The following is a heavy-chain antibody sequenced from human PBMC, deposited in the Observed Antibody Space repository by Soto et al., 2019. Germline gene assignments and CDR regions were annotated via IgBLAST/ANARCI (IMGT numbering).Heavy chain of an antibody. D-gene: IGHD3-3*01. CDR1: GGSFSGYY. V-gene: IGHV4-34*01. Sequence: PSETLSLTCAVYGGSFSGYYWSWIRQPPGKGLEWIGEINHSGSTNYNPSLKSRVTISVDTSKNQFSLKLSSVTAADTAVYYCARGSYDFWSGSFKGVLNWFDPWGQGTLVTVSS. CDR2: INHSGST. J-gene: IGHJ5*02. CDR3: ARGSYDFWSGSFKGVLNWFDP.